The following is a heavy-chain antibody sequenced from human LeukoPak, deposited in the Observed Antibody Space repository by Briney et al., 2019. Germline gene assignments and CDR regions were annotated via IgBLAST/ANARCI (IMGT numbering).Heavy chain of an antibody. J-gene: IGHJ6*03. CDR1: GGSFSGYY. Sequence: PSETLSLTCAVYGGSFSGYYWSWIRQPPGMGLEWIGEINHRGSTNSNPSLKSRVTISVDTSKNQFSLKLSSVTAADTAVYYCASRWAFYYYMDVWGKGTTVTVSS. D-gene: IGHD3-16*01. CDR3: ASRWAFYYYMDV. V-gene: IGHV4-34*01. CDR2: INHRGST.